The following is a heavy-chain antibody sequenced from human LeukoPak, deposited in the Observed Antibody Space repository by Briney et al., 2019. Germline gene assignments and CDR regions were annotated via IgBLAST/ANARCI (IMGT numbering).Heavy chain of an antibody. D-gene: IGHD4-17*01. CDR3: ARAPLRTHYYYYYYMDV. J-gene: IGHJ6*03. CDR1: GFTFSSYA. V-gene: IGHV3-23*01. Sequence: GGSLRLSCAASGFTFSSYAMSWVRQAPGKGLEWVSAISGSGGSTYYADSVKGRFTISRDNAKNSLYLKMNSLRAEDTAVYYCARAPLRTHYYYYYYMDVWGKGTTVTVSS. CDR2: ISGSGGST.